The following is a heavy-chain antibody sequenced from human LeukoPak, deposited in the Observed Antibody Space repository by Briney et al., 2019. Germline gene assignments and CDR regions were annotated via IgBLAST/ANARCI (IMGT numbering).Heavy chain of an antibody. V-gene: IGHV1-69*13. Sequence: SVKVSCKASGGTFSSYAISWVRQAPGQGLEWMGGIIPIFSTANYAQKFQGRVTITADESTSTAYMELSSLRSEDTAVYYCARGPRWLQLGPNFDYWGQGTLVTVSS. CDR1: GGTFSSYA. CDR2: IIPIFSTA. CDR3: ARGPRWLQLGPNFDY. D-gene: IGHD5-24*01. J-gene: IGHJ4*02.